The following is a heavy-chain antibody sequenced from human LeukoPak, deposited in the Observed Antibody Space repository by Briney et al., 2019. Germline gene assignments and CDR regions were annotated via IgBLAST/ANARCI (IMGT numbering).Heavy chain of an antibody. J-gene: IGHJ5*02. CDR3: VAGHVVTYNWFDP. V-gene: IGHV1-24*01. CDR1: GYTFTNND. D-gene: IGHD2-15*01. Sequence: ASVKVSCKASGYTFTNNDIHWVRQAPGKGLEWMGGFDPEDGETIYAQKFQGRVTMTEDTSTDTAYMELSSLRSEDTAVYYCVAGHVVTYNWFDPWGQGTLVTVSS. CDR2: FDPEDGET.